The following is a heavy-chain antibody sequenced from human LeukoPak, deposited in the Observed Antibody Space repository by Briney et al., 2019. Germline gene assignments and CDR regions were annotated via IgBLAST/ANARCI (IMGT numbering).Heavy chain of an antibody. Sequence: SETQSLTCTVSGGSISSYYWSWIRQPPGKGLEWIGYIYYSGSTNYNPSLKSRVTISVDTSKNQFSLRLSSVTAADTAMYFRAREGRDYGSFDYWGQGTLVTVSS. J-gene: IGHJ4*02. V-gene: IGHV4-59*01. D-gene: IGHD4-17*01. CDR2: IYYSGST. CDR1: GGSISSYY. CDR3: AREGRDYGSFDY.